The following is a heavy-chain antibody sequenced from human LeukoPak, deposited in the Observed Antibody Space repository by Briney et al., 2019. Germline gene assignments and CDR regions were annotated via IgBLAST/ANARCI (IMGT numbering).Heavy chain of an antibody. Sequence: PGGSLRLSCAASGFTFSSYEMNWVRQAPGKGLEGVSYISSSGSTIYYADSVKGRFTISRDNAKNSLYLQMNSLRAEDTAVYYCARDDEGSGYDYYYFDYWGQGTLVTVSS. D-gene: IGHD5-12*01. CDR3: ARDDEGSGYDYYYFDY. V-gene: IGHV3-48*03. CDR2: ISSSGSTI. CDR1: GFTFSSYE. J-gene: IGHJ4*02.